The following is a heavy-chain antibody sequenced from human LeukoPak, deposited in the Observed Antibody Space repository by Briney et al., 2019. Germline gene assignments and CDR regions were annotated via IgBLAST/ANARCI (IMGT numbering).Heavy chain of an antibody. CDR3: AREGDHRDFDY. V-gene: IGHV4-30-4*08. CDR1: GGSISSSSYY. Sequence: SETLSLTCTVSGGSISSSSYYWSWIRQPPGKGLEWIGYIYYSGSTYYNPSLKSRVTISVDTSKNQFSLKLSSVTAADTAVYYCAREGDHRDFDYWGQGTLVTVSS. J-gene: IGHJ4*02. CDR2: IYYSGST. D-gene: IGHD3-16*01.